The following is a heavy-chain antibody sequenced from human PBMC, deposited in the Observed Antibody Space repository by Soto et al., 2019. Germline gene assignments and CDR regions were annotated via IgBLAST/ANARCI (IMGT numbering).Heavy chain of an antibody. Sequence: QVQLQESGPGLVKPSETLSLTCTVSGGSISSYYWSWIRQPAGKGLECIGRIYTSGSTNYNPSLKSRVTMSVDTSNNQFSLKLSSVTAADTAVYYCARDIRGVGSGSSDYWGQGTLVTVSS. D-gene: IGHD3-10*01. J-gene: IGHJ4*02. V-gene: IGHV4-4*07. CDR3: ARDIRGVGSGSSDY. CDR1: GGSISSYY. CDR2: IYTSGST.